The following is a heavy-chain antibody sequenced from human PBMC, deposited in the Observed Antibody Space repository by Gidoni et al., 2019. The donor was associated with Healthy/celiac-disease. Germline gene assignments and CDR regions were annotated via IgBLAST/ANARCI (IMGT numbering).Heavy chain of an antibody. CDR2: INYSGST. J-gene: IGHJ4*02. CDR3: AIETMVRGVITFDY. D-gene: IGHD3-10*01. Sequence: QVQLQESGPGLVKPSKTLSLTCTVSACSISSGGYYLRWLRQHPGMVLEWIGYINYSGSTYYNPSLKGRVTISVDTSKIQCSLKLSSVTAADTAVYDGAIETMVRGVITFDYWGQGTLVTVSS. CDR1: ACSISSGGYY. V-gene: IGHV4-31*03.